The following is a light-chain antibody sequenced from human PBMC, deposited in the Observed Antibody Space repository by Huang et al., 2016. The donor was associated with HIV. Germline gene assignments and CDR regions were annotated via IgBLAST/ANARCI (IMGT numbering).Light chain of an antibody. Sequence: DIVMTQTPLSLSVTPGQPASISCKSSQGLLHSDGKTYLYWDVQKPGQSPQLLIYEVSKRLSGVSDRFSGSGSGTDFTLKISRVEAEDVGVYYCMQSVQFPLTFGQGTKVEIK. CDR2: EVS. CDR1: QGLLHSDGKTY. CDR3: MQSVQFPLT. J-gene: IGKJ1*01. V-gene: IGKV2D-29*02.